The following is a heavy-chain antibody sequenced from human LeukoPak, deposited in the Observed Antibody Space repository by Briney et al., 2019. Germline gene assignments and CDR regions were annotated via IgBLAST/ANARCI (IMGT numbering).Heavy chain of an antibody. V-gene: IGHV4-39*01. J-gene: IGHJ3*02. Sequence: SETLSLTCTVSGGSISSSSYYWGWIRQPPGKGLEWIGSIYYSGSTYYNQSLKSRFTISVDTDKNQFSLKLSSVTAADTAVYYCARQAITYYYDSSLAFDIWGQGTMVTVSS. CDR3: ARQAITYYYDSSLAFDI. D-gene: IGHD3-22*01. CDR1: GGSISSSSYY. CDR2: IYYSGST.